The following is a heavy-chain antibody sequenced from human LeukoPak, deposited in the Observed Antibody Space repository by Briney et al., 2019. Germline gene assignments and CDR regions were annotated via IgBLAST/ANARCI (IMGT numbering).Heavy chain of an antibody. J-gene: IGHJ4*02. D-gene: IGHD1-26*01. CDR1: GGSFSGYY. CDR2: INYSGST. CDR3: ARLHSGSYWGDYFDY. Sequence: SETLSLTCAVYGGSFSGYYWSWIRQPPGKGLEWIGEINYSGSTNYNPSLKSRVTVSVDTSKNQFSLKLSSVTAADTAVYYCARLHSGSYWGDYFDYWGQGTLVTVSS. V-gene: IGHV4-34*01.